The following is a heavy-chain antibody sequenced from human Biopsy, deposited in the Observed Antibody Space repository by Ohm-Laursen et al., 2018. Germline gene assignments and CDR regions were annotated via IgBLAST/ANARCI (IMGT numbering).Heavy chain of an antibody. CDR2: SNTDGSHT. J-gene: IGHJ5*01. CDR1: GFTFNNYW. CDR3: ARNASQGFDF. V-gene: IGHV3-74*01. Sequence: SLRLSCSASGFTFNNYWMHWVRQAPGKGLVWVPRSNTDGSHTNYADSVKGRFTTSTDNAKNTLYLYMSSLTAEDTAVYFCARNASQGFDFWGQGTLVTVSS.